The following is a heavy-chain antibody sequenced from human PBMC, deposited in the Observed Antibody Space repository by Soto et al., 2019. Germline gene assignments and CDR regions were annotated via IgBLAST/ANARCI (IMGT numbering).Heavy chain of an antibody. D-gene: IGHD5-18*01. J-gene: IGHJ4*02. V-gene: IGHV4-59*08. CDR3: ARNRGYSYGPVGSAFDY. CDR1: GDSISAYY. Sequence: QVRLQESGPGLVKPSETLSLTCTISGDSISAYYWSWIRQPPGKELEWIGYINYSGNTNRNPSLKGRVTISIDPSKNELSLTLSSVTAADTAVYYCARNRGYSYGPVGSAFDYWGQGTLVTVSS. CDR2: INYSGNT.